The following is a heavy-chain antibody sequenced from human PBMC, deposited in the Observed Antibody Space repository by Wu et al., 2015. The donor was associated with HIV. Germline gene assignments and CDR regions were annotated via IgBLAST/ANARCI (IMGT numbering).Heavy chain of an antibody. J-gene: IGHJ6*03. V-gene: IGHV1-69*12. CDR3: ARGQAIIGTTWRFYYYYMDV. Sequence: QVQLVQSGAEVKKPGSSVKVSCKASGGTFSSYAISWVRQAPGQGLEWMGGIIPIFGTANYAQKFQGRVTITADESTSTAYMELSSLRSEDTAVYYCARGQAIIGTTWRFYYYYMDVWGKGTTVTVSS. CDR1: GGTFSSYA. CDR2: IIPIFGTA. D-gene: IGHD1-7*01.